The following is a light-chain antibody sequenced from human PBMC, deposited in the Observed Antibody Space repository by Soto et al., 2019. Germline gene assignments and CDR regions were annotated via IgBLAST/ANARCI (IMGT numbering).Light chain of an antibody. CDR1: QSVSSN. Sequence: EIVMTQSPATLSVSPGERATLSCRASQSVSSNLAWYQQKPGQAPRLLIYGASTRATGIPARFSGSGSGTEFTLTISSLQSEDFAVYYCQQYNNWHALTFGQGTRLE. CDR3: QQYNNWHALT. CDR2: GAS. V-gene: IGKV3-15*01. J-gene: IGKJ5*01.